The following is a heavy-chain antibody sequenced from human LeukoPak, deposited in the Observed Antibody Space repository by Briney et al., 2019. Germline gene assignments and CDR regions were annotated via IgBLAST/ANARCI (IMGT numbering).Heavy chain of an antibody. D-gene: IGHD1-7*01. CDR2: MYYNGGGT. CDR1: GGSMITNTFY. CDR3: TRRTYSAYMDV. J-gene: IGHJ6*03. Sequence: SETLSLTCTVSGGSMITNTFYWVWIRQPPGKGLEWIANMYYNGGGTQYNRSLANRVTISVATSKNQFFLNLSSVTAADTAVYYCTRRTYSAYMDVWGQGTTVTVSS. V-gene: IGHV4-39*01.